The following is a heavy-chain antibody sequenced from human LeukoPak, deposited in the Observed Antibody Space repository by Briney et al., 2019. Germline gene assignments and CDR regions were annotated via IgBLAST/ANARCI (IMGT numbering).Heavy chain of an antibody. J-gene: IGHJ4*02. CDR1: GYTFTGYY. D-gene: IGHD6-6*01. Sequence: ASVKVSCKASGYTFTGYYMHWVRQAPGQGLEWMGRINPNSGGTNYAQKFQGRVTMTRDTSISTAYMELSRLRSDDTAVYYCVRAPYPGGSSSGAVDYWGQGTLVTVSS. CDR2: INPNSGGT. CDR3: VRAPYPGGSSSGAVDY. V-gene: IGHV1-2*06.